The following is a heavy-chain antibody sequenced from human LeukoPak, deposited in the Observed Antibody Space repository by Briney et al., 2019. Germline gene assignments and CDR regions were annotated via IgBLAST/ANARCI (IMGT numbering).Heavy chain of an antibody. D-gene: IGHD5-18*01. Sequence: GGSLRLSCAASGFTFSSYSMNWVRQAPGKGLEWVSSISSSSSYIYYADSVKGRFTISRDNAKNSLYLQMNSLRAEDTAVYYCARARDTAQYYYYYMDVWGKGTTVTVSS. CDR1: GFTFSSYS. J-gene: IGHJ6*03. V-gene: IGHV3-21*01. CDR3: ARARDTAQYYYYYMDV. CDR2: ISSSSSYI.